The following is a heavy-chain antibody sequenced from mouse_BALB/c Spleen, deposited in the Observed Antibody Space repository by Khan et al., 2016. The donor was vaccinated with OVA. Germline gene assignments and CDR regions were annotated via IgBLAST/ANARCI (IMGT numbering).Heavy chain of an antibody. Sequence: EVELVESGGGLVQPGGSLKLSCAASGFTFSSYGMPWVRQTPDKRLELVATINSNGGSTYYPDSVKGRFTISRDTAKNTLYLQMSSLKSKDTAMYYCARKARTINWGQGTTLTVSS. J-gene: IGHJ2*01. CDR3: ARKARTIN. CDR1: GFTFSSYG. CDR2: INSNGGST. V-gene: IGHV5-6-3*01.